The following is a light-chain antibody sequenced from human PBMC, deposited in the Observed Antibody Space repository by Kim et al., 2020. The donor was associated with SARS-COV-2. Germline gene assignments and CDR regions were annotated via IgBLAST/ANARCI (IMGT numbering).Light chain of an antibody. Sequence: LSPGERATLSCRASQSVSSSYLAWYQQKPGQAPRLLIYGASSRATGIPDRFSGSGSGTDFILTISRLEPEDFAVYYCQQYGNSPQTFGQGTKVDI. CDR1: QSVSSSY. CDR2: GAS. V-gene: IGKV3-20*01. CDR3: QQYGNSPQT. J-gene: IGKJ1*01.